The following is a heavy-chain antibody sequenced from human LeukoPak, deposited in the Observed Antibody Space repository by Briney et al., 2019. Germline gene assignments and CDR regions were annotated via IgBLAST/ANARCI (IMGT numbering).Heavy chain of an antibody. CDR1: GFTFSSYA. Sequence: GSLRLSCAASGFTFSSYAMSWVRPAPGKGLEWVSANSGSGGSTYYADSVKGRFTISRDNSKNTLYLQMNGLRAEDTAVYYCAKDKGAAAVFLDYFDYWGQGTLVTVSS. CDR2: NSGSGGST. CDR3: AKDKGAAAVFLDYFDY. D-gene: IGHD6-13*01. J-gene: IGHJ4*02. V-gene: IGHV3-23*01.